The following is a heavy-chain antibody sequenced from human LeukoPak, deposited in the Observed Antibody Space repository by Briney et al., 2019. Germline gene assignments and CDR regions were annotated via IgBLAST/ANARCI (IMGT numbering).Heavy chain of an antibody. Sequence: ASVKVSCKASGYTFTGYYMHWVRQAPGQGLEWMGWINPNSGGTNYAQKFQGRVTMTRDTSISTAYMELSRLRSDDTAVYYCATVYSSSWYGPSNWGQGTPVTVSS. CDR3: ATVYSSSWYGPSN. CDR1: GYTFTGYY. CDR2: INPNSGGT. V-gene: IGHV1-2*02. D-gene: IGHD6-13*01. J-gene: IGHJ4*02.